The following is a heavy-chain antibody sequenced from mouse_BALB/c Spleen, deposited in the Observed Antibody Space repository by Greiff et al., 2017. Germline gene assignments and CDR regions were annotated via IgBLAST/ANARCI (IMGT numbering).Heavy chain of an antibody. CDR1: GFNIEDYY. Sequence: VQLQQSGAELVRSGASVKLSCTASGFNIEDYYMHWVKQRPEQGLEWIGWIDPENGDTEYAPKFQGKATMTADTSSNTAYLQLSSLTSEDTAVYYCNIGSAGYDVSLWGQGTTLTVSS. CDR2: IDPENGDT. V-gene: IGHV14-4*02. J-gene: IGHJ2*01. CDR3: NIGSAGYDVSL. D-gene: IGHD3-1*01.